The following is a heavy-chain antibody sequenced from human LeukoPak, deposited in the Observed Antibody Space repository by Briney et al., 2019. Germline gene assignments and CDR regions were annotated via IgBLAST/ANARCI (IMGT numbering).Heavy chain of an antibody. Sequence: PGESLKIPCNGPGYTFTSYWIAWVRQMPGKGLEWMGIIYPGDYDTRYSPSFQGQVTISADKSISTAYLQWSSLKASDSAMYSCARSLKNCGGDCSLGYWGQGTLVTVSS. CDR2: IYPGDYDT. V-gene: IGHV5-51*01. CDR1: GYTFTSYW. CDR3: ARSLKNCGGDCSLGY. J-gene: IGHJ4*02. D-gene: IGHD2-21*02.